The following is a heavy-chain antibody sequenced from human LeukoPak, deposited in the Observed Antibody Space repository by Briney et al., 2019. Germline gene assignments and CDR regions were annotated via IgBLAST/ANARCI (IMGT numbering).Heavy chain of an antibody. Sequence: PSETLSLTCAVYGGSFSGYYWSWIRQPPGKGLEWIGEINHSGSTNYNPSLKSRVTMSVDTSKNQFSLKLSSVTAADTAVYYCARGQRVTKVAAPRDGFHPWGQGTLGTVSS. V-gene: IGHV4-34*01. CDR3: ARGQRVTKVAAPRDGFHP. CDR1: GGSFSGYY. D-gene: IGHD6-13*01. CDR2: INHSGST. J-gene: IGHJ5*02.